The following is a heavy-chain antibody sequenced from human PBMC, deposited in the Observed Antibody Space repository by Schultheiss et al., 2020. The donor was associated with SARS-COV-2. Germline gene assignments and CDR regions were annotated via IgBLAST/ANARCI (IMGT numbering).Heavy chain of an antibody. CDR2: INPNTAGT. CDR1: GYTFTGYY. D-gene: IGHD2-8*02. J-gene: IGHJ5*02. CDR3: ARSTAWSDNWFDP. Sequence: ASVKVSCKASGYTFTGYYIHWVRQAPGQGLEWMGWINPNTAGTNYAQKLQGRVTMTRDTSISTAYMELSSLTSDDTAIYFCARSTAWSDNWFDPWGQGTLDTVAS. V-gene: IGHV1-2*02.